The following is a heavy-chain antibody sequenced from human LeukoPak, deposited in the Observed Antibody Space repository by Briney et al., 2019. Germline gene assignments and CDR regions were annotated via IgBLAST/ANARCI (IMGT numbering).Heavy chain of an antibody. Sequence: PSGTLSLTCAVSGASISSSNWWSWVRPPPGKGLEWIGEIYHSGSTNYNPSLKSRVTISVDKSKNQFSLKLSSVTAADTAVYYCARENYSNYHTYYYYYGMDVWGQGTTVTVSS. D-gene: IGHD4-11*01. V-gene: IGHV4-4*02. CDR1: GASISSSNW. CDR2: IYHSGST. J-gene: IGHJ6*02. CDR3: ARENYSNYHTYYYYYGMDV.